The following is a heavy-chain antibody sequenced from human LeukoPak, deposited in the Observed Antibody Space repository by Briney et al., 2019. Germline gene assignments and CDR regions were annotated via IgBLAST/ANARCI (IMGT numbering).Heavy chain of an antibody. D-gene: IGHD1-26*01. Sequence: GGSLRLSCAASGFTFDDYGMHWVRQAPGKGLEWVSGISWNSGRIGYADSVKGRFTISRDNAKNSFYLQMNSLRAEDTAVYYCARPVGASAYWGQGTLVTVSS. CDR3: ARPVGASAY. CDR2: ISWNSGRI. CDR1: GFTFDDYG. J-gene: IGHJ4*02. V-gene: IGHV3-9*01.